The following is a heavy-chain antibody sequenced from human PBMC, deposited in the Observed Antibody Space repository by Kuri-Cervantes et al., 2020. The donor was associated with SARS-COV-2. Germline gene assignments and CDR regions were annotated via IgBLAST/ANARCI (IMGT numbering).Heavy chain of an antibody. CDR3: ARAKSPNAALVPADY. D-gene: IGHD5-18*01. J-gene: IGHJ4*02. CDR2: IYSGGNT. CDR1: GFAVRNTY. Sequence: GSLRLSCAASGFAVRNTYMAWVRQAPGKGLECVSVIYSGGNTYYADSVKGRFTISRDSSKNTLYLQMNSLRAEDTAVYYCARAKSPNAALVPADYWGQGTLVTVSS. V-gene: IGHV3-53*01.